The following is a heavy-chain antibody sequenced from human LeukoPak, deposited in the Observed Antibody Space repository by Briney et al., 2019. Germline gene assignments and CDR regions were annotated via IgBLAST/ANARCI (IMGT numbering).Heavy chain of an antibody. V-gene: IGHV5-51*01. J-gene: IGHJ4*02. Sequence: GESLKISCKGSGYSFTSYWIGWVRQMPGKGLEWMGIIYPGDSDTGYSPSFQGQVTISADKSISTAYLQWSSLKASDTAMYYCARSKDIVVVPAAYEFDYWGQGTLVTVSS. CDR2: IYPGDSDT. D-gene: IGHD2-2*01. CDR1: GYSFTSYW. CDR3: ARSKDIVVVPAAYEFDY.